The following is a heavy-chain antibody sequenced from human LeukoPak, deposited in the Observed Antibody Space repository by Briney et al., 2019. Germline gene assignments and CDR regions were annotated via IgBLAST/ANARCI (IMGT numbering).Heavy chain of an antibody. Sequence: SETLSLTCSVSGGSISSYYWSWIRQPPGKGLEWIGYIYYSGSTNYNPSLKSRVTMSVDTSKNQFSLKLSSVTAADTAVYYCARDSSGYSFDSWGRGTLVTVSS. V-gene: IGHV4-59*01. CDR1: GGSISSYY. CDR3: ARDSSGYSFDS. CDR2: IYYSGST. D-gene: IGHD3-22*01. J-gene: IGHJ4*02.